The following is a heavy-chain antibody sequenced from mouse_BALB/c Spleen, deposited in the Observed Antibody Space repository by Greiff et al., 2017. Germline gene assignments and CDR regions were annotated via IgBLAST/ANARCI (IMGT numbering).Heavy chain of an antibody. CDR1: GFTFSSFG. Sequence: EVQLVESGGGLVQPGGSRKLSCAASGFTFSSFGMHWVRQAPEKGLEWVAYISSGSSTIYYADTVKGRFTISRDNPKNTLFLQMTSLRSEDTAMYYCARVYDYDGIGAWFAYWGQGTLVTVSA. D-gene: IGHD2-4*01. CDR3: ARVYDYDGIGAWFAY. J-gene: IGHJ3*01. CDR2: ISSGSSTI. V-gene: IGHV5-17*02.